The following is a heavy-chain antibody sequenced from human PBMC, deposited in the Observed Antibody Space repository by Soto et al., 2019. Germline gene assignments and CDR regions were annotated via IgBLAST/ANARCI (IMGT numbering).Heavy chain of an antibody. CDR1: GGSFSGYY. Sequence: PSETLSLTCAVYGGSFSGYYWSWIRQPPGKGLEWIGEINHSGSTNYNPSLKSRVTISVDTSKNQFSLKLSSVTAADTAVYYCARGGQQLVPDYWGQGTLVTVSS. CDR3: ARGGQQLVPDY. CDR2: INHSGST. J-gene: IGHJ4*02. D-gene: IGHD6-6*01. V-gene: IGHV4-34*01.